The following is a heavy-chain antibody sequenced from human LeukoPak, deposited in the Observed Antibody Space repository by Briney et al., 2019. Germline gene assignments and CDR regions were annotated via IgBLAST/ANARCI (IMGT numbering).Heavy chain of an antibody. CDR2: IKSKTDGGTT. J-gene: IGHJ6*02. CDR3: TTSYLDYYYYGMDV. V-gene: IGHV3-15*01. Sequence: PGGPLRLSCAASGFTFSNAWMSWVRQAPGKGLERVGRIKSKTDGGTTDYAAPVKGRFTISRDDSKNTLYLQMNSLKTEDTAVYYCTTSYLDYYYYGMDVWGQGTTVTVSS. CDR1: GFTFSNAW.